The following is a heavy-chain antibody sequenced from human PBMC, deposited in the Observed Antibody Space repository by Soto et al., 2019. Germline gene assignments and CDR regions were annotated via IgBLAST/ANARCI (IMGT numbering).Heavy chain of an antibody. CDR2: ISSSSSTI. D-gene: IGHD3-16*01. CDR3: ARGNKGGFDY. Sequence: EVQLVESGGGLVQPGGSLRLSCAASGFTFSSYSMNWVRQAPGKGLEWVSYISSSSSTIYYVDSVKGRFTISRDNAKNSLYLQMNSLRAEDTAVYYCARGNKGGFDYWGQGTLVTVSS. J-gene: IGHJ4*02. CDR1: GFTFSSYS. V-gene: IGHV3-48*01.